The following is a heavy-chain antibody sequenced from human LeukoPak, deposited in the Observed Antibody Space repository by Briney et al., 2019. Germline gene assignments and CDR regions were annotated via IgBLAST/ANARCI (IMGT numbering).Heavy chain of an antibody. Sequence: GGSLRLSCAASGFTFSSYAMSWVRQAPGKGLEWVSAISGSGGSTYYADSVKGRFTISRDNSKNTLYLQMNSLRAEDTAVYYCAKDPHPYGSGSYFDYWGQGTLVTVSS. CDR3: AKDPHPYGSGSYFDY. V-gene: IGHV3-23*01. J-gene: IGHJ4*02. D-gene: IGHD3-10*01. CDR1: GFTFSSYA. CDR2: ISGSGGST.